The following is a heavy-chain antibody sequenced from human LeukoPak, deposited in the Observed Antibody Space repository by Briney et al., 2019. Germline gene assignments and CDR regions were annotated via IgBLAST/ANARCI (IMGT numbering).Heavy chain of an antibody. CDR2: ISSNGDNT. V-gene: IGHV3-64D*06. CDR3: VGGTGY. J-gene: IGHJ4*02. Sequence: RGSLRLSCSVSGFTLSTYVIHWVRKAPGKGLEYVSAISSNGDNTYYADSVKGRFTNSRDNSKNTLYLQMSSRRADDTAGYYCVGGTGYWGQGTLVTVSS. CDR1: GFTLSTYV.